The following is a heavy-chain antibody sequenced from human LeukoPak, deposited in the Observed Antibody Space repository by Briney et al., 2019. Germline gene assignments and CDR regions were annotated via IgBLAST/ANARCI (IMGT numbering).Heavy chain of an antibody. Sequence: SETLSLTCAVSGGSISSGGYYWSWIRQPPGKGLEYIGYIYYSGSTYYNPSLKSRITISVDTSKNQFSLKLSSVTAADTAVYYCATGEYSIMGPYFDYWGQGTLVTVSS. CDR3: ATGEYSIMGPYFDY. V-gene: IGHV4-30-4*01. D-gene: IGHD6-6*01. CDR2: IYYSGST. J-gene: IGHJ4*02. CDR1: GGSISSGGYY.